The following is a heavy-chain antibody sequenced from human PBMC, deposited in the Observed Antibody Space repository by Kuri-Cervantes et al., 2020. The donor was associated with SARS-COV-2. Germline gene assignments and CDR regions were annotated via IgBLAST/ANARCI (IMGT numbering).Heavy chain of an antibody. Sequence: GESLKISCAASGFTFDNYALHWVRQVPGKGLEWVSLISGDGGSPYYAASVKGRFTVSRDNSKNSLYLQMNSLRTEDTALYYCAKDTSSYNWNDLHYWGQGTLVTVSS. CDR1: GFTFDNYA. J-gene: IGHJ4*02. V-gene: IGHV3-43*02. CDR3: AKDTSSYNWNDLHY. CDR2: ISGDGGSP. D-gene: IGHD1-20*01.